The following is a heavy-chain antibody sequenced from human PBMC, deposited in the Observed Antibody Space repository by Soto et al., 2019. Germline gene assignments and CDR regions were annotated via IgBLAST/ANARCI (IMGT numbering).Heavy chain of an antibody. J-gene: IGHJ6*02. Sequence: GGSLRLSCAASGFTFSDHYRDWARQAPGKGLEWVGRTRNKANSYTTEYAASVKGRFTISRDDSKNSLYLQMNSLKTEDTAVYYCARGGEGNDILTGYPSSAYYYYGMDVWGQGTTVTVSS. CDR1: GFTFSDHY. V-gene: IGHV3-72*01. CDR2: TRNKANSYTT. D-gene: IGHD3-9*01. CDR3: ARGGEGNDILTGYPSSAYYYYGMDV.